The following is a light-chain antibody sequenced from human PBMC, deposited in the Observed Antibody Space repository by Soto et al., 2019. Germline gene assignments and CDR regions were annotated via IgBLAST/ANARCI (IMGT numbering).Light chain of an antibody. J-gene: IGKJ2*01. CDR3: QQYNSYSRYT. CDR2: DAS. Sequence: DIQMTQSPSTLSASVGDRVTITCRASQSISSWLAWYQQKPGKAPKLLIYDASSLESGVPSRFSGSGSGTEFTLTISSLQPDDFATYYCQQYNSYSRYTFGQWTKLEIK. CDR1: QSISSW. V-gene: IGKV1-5*01.